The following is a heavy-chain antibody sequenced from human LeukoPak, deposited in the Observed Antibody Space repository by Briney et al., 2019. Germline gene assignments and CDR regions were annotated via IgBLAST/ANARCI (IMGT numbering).Heavy chain of an antibody. V-gene: IGHV4-4*07. CDR2: IYTSGST. CDR1: GGSISSYY. D-gene: IGHD4-17*01. Sequence: PSETLSLTCTVSGGSISSYYWSWIRQPAGKGLEWVGRIYTSGSTNYNPSLKSRVTMSVDTSKNQLSLRLTSVTAADTAVYYCARWDGDSHFDYWGQGTLVTVSS. J-gene: IGHJ4*02. CDR3: ARWDGDSHFDY.